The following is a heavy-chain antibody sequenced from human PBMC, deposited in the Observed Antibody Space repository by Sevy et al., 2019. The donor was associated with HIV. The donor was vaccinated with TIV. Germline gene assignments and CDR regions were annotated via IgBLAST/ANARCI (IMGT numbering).Heavy chain of an antibody. J-gene: IGHJ5*02. Sequence: GGSLRLSCAASGFTFSSYAMSWVRQAPGKGLEWVSAISGSGGSTYYADSVKGRFTISRDNSKNTLYLQMNSLRAEDTAVYDCAKDDRELLWFGELNNWFDPWGQGTLVTVSS. D-gene: IGHD3-10*01. CDR2: ISGSGGST. V-gene: IGHV3-23*01. CDR3: AKDDRELLWFGELNNWFDP. CDR1: GFTFSSYA.